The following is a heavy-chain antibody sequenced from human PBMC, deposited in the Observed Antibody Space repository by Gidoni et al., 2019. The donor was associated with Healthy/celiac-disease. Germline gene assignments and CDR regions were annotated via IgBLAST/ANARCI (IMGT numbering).Heavy chain of an antibody. CDR2: INHSGST. D-gene: IGHD5-12*01. CDR3: AMAKRATRGWFDP. J-gene: IGHJ5*02. CDR1: GGSFSGYY. V-gene: IGHV4-34*01. Sequence: QVQLQQWGAGLLKPSETLSLTCAVYGGSFSGYYWSWIRQPPGKGLEWIGEINHSGSTNYNPSLKSRVTISVDTSKNQFSLKLSSVTAADTAVYYCAMAKRATRGWFDPWGQGTLVTVSS.